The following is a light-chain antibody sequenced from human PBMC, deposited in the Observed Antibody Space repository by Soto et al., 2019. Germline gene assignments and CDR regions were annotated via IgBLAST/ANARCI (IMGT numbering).Light chain of an antibody. CDR1: SSDVGGYNY. Sequence: QSALTQPASVSGSPGQSITISCTGTSSDVGGYNYVSWYQQHPGKAPKLMIYEVSNRPSGVSNRFSGSKSGNTASLTISGLQAEDEAGYYCSSYTSSSTLDYVFGTGTKLTVL. CDR2: EVS. V-gene: IGLV2-14*01. CDR3: SSYTSSSTLDYV. J-gene: IGLJ1*01.